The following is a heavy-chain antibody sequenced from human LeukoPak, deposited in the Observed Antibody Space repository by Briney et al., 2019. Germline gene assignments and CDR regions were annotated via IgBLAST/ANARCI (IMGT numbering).Heavy chain of an antibody. J-gene: IGHJ5*02. Sequence: ASEKVSCKASGYTFTTYGISWVRQAPGQGLEWMGWISAYNGNTNYAQKFQGRVTMTTDTSTSTAYMELRSLRSDDTAMYYCARDHSGYSFFWFDPWGQGTLVTVSS. CDR1: GYTFTTYG. D-gene: IGHD3-22*01. CDR2: ISAYNGNT. V-gene: IGHV1-18*01. CDR3: ARDHSGYSFFWFDP.